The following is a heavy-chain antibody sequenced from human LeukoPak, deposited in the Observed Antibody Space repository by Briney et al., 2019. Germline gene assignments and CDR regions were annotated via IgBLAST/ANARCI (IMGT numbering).Heavy chain of an antibody. CDR2: INTYTGKP. Sequence: ASVKVSCKASGYTFTSYGISWVRQAPGQGLEWVGWINTYTGKPTYAQGFTGRFVFSLDTSVSTAYLQISSLKAEDTAVYYCAIIVPPFDYWGQGTLVTVSS. CDR1: GYTFTSYG. V-gene: IGHV7-4-1*02. J-gene: IGHJ4*02. CDR3: AIIVPPFDY. D-gene: IGHD6-6*01.